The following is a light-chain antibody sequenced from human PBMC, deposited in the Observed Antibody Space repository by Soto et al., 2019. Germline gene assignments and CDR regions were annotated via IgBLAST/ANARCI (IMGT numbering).Light chain of an antibody. J-gene: IGKJ1*01. CDR1: QSVSSSY. Sequence: EIVLTQSPGTLSLSPGERATLSCRASQSVSSSYLAWYQQKPGQAPRLLIYNAFNRATGIPDRFSGSGSGTEFTLTISSLQPDDFATYYCQHYNSYSEAFGQGTKVDIK. V-gene: IGKV3-20*01. CDR2: NAF. CDR3: QHYNSYSEA.